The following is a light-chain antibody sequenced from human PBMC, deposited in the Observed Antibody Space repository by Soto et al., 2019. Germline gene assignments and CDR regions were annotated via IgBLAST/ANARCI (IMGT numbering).Light chain of an antibody. V-gene: IGLV2-8*01. J-gene: IGLJ1*01. Sequence: QSALTQPPSASGSPGQSVTIPCTGSSSDVGGSDHVSWYQQHPGKAPKLIIYEVSKWPAGVPDRFSGSKSGNTASLTVSGLQAEDEADYYCNSYTGSTRYVFGTGTKLTVL. CDR3: NSYTGSTRYV. CDR1: SSDVGGSDH. CDR2: EVS.